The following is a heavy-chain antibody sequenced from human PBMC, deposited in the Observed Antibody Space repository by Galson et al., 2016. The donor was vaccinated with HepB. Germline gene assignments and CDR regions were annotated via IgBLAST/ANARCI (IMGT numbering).Heavy chain of an antibody. D-gene: IGHD2-21*02. CDR2: ISYDGSDK. J-gene: IGHJ4*02. CDR1: GFIFSNYG. CDR3: AKVCGGDCPEGDY. Sequence: SLRLSCAASGFIFSNYGMHWVRQAPGKGLEWVTVISYDGSDKYYADSVKGQFTISRDNSKTTVHLQMNSLRPEDTAVYYCAKVCGGDCPEGDYWGQGTLVAVSS. V-gene: IGHV3-30*18.